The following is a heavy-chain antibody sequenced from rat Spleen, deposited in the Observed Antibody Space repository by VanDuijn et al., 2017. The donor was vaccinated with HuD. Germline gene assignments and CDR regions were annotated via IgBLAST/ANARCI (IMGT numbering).Heavy chain of an antibody. CDR2: ISTGGGNT. D-gene: IGHD5-1*01. CDR1: GFTYSNYV. CDR3: AKTRNWERYWYFDF. J-gene: IGHJ1*01. Sequence: EVQLVESGGGLVQPGRSLKLSCAASGFTYSNYVMAWVRQAPTKGLEWVASISTGGGNTYYRDSVKGRFTISRDNAKNTLYLQMDSLRSEDTATYYCAKTRNWERYWYFDFWGPGTMVTVSS. V-gene: IGHV5S13*01.